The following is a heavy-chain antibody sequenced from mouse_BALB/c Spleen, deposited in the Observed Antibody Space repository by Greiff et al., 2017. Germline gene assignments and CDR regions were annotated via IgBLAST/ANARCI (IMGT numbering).Heavy chain of an antibody. CDR1: GFTFSSFG. Sequence: EVNVEESGGGLVQPGGSRKLSCAASGFTFSSFGMNWVRQAPEKGLEWVAYISSGSSTIYYANTVKGRFTISRDNPTTTLFLQMTSLMSEDTAMYYCAISSSSWFAYWGQGTLVTVSA. CDR2: ISSGSSTI. D-gene: IGHD1-1*01. J-gene: IGHJ3*01. CDR3: AISSSSWFAY. V-gene: IGHV5-17*02.